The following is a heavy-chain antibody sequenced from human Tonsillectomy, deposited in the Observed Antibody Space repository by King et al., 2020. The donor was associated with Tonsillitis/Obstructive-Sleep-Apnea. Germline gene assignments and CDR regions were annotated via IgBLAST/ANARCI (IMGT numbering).Heavy chain of an antibody. Sequence: EVQLEQSGADVEKPGESLKISCKGSGYSFSTYWIGWVRQMHVKGLEWMGIIFPGGSNTKYSPAFQVQVTISTERSINTAYLQWSSLKASDTAMYYCARISAGRHDTGSWFDPWGQGTLVTVSS. CDR1: GYSFSTYW. V-gene: IGHV5-51*01. J-gene: IGHJ5*02. CDR2: IFPGGSNT. D-gene: IGHD6-6*01. CDR3: ARISAGRHDTGSWFDP.